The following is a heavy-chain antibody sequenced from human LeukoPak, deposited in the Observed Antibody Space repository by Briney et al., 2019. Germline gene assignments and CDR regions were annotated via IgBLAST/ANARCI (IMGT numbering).Heavy chain of an antibody. J-gene: IGHJ6*03. CDR3: ARTFGTHRSYYYYYMDV. CDR2: ISAYNGNT. D-gene: IGHD1-14*01. CDR1: GYTFTSYG. V-gene: IGHV1-18*01. Sequence: GASVKVSCKASGYTFTSYGISWVRQAPGQGLEWMGWISAYNGNTNYAQKLQGRVTMTTDTSTSTAYMELRSLRSDDTAVYYCARTFGTHRSYYYYYMDVWGKGTTVTVSS.